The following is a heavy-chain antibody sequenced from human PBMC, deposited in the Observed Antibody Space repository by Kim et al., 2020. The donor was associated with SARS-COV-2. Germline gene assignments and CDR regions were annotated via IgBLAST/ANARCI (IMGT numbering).Heavy chain of an antibody. J-gene: IGHJ2*01. CDR3: ARSPGPYFDL. Sequence: TIYYADSVKGRFTISRDNAKNSLYLKMNSLRAEDTAVYYCARSPGPYFDLWGRGTLVTVSS. CDR2: TI. D-gene: IGHD7-27*01. V-gene: IGHV3-48*04.